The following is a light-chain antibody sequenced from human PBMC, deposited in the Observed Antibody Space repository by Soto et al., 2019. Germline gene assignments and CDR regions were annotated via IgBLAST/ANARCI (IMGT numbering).Light chain of an antibody. CDR1: SSDVGGYNF. CDR2: DVT. Sequence: QSALTQPRSVSGSPGQSVTISWTGTSSDVGGYNFVSWYQQHPGKAPKFMIYDVTKRPSGVPDRFSGSKSGNTASLTISGLLAEDEADYYCCSYVGSYTSYVFGTGTKLTVL. CDR3: CSYVGSYTSYV. J-gene: IGLJ1*01. V-gene: IGLV2-11*01.